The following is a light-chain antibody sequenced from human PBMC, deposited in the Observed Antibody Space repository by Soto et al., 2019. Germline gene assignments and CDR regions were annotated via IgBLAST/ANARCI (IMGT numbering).Light chain of an antibody. J-gene: IGKJ4*01. V-gene: IGKV3-15*01. Sequence: EIVMTQSPATLSVSPGERATLSCRASQSVSSNLDWYQQKPGQAPRLLIYGASSRATGIPARFSGSGSGTEFTLTTSSLQSKDFAVYYCQQYNNWPPLTFGGGTKVEIK. CDR2: GAS. CDR3: QQYNNWPPLT. CDR1: QSVSSN.